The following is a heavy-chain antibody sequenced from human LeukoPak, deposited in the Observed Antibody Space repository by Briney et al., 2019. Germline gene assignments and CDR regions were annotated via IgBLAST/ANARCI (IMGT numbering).Heavy chain of an antibody. Sequence: GGSLRLSCAASGFTFSSYSMNWVRQAPGKGLEWVSSISSSGKYIYYAESVKGRFTISRDNAKNSLYLQMNSLRAEDTAVYYCARDSPGEVVTARGDYWGQGTLVTVSS. V-gene: IGHV3-21*01. CDR3: ARDSPGEVVTARGDY. J-gene: IGHJ4*02. D-gene: IGHD2-21*02. CDR1: GFTFSSYS. CDR2: ISSSGKYI.